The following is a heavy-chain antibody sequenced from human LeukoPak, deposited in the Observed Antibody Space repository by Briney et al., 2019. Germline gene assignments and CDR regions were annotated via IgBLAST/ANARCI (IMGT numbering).Heavy chain of an antibody. CDR3: AKSCNSGNCYYNY. Sequence: PGGSLRLSCAASGFTFSNCAMSWVRQAPEKGLEWVSGISGSGSSTYYADSVKGRFTISRGNSENTLSLQMNSLRADDTAIYYCAKSCNSGNCYYNYWGQGTLVTVSS. CDR2: ISGSGSST. D-gene: IGHD2/OR15-2a*01. V-gene: IGHV3-23*01. J-gene: IGHJ4*02. CDR1: GFTFSNCA.